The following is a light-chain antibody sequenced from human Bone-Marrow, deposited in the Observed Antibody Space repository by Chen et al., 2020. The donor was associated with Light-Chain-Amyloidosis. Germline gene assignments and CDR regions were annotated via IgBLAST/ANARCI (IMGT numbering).Light chain of an antibody. CDR1: DLPTKY. J-gene: IGLJ2*01. CDR3: QSADSSGTYEVI. Sequence: SYELTQPPSVSVSPGHPARITCSGDDLPTKYAYWYQQKPGQASVLVIHRDTERPSGISERFSGSSSGTTATLTISGVQAEDEADYHCQSADSSGTYEVIFGGGTKLTVL. CDR2: RDT. V-gene: IGLV3-25*03.